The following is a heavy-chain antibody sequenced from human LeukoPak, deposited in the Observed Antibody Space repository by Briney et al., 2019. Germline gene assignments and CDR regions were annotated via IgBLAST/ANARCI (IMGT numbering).Heavy chain of an antibody. CDR1: RFTFSNYW. Sequence: GGSLRLSCEASRFTFSNYWIHWVREAPGKGLEWFSRISQDGSVTIYADSVTGRLTVAGDNAKNTVFLQLSSLKAEDTAVYYCARYHTGGFWGQGRLVTVPS. V-gene: IGHV3-74*01. CDR3: ARYHTGGF. J-gene: IGHJ4*02. D-gene: IGHD1-14*01. CDR2: ISQDGSVT.